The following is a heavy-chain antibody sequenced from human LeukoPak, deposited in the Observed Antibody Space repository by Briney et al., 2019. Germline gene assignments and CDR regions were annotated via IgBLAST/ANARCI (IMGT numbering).Heavy chain of an antibody. CDR3: TGDYTLSSYRFDY. CDR2: VYYSGST. Sequence: ASETLSHTCTVSGDSFSSYAWSWVRQPPGRGLEWIGYVYYSGSTTYNPSLKSRVTISLDTSKNQFSLKLKSMTAADTAVYYCTGDYTLSSYRFDYWGQGTLVTVSS. CDR1: GDSFSSYA. J-gene: IGHJ4*02. D-gene: IGHD3-9*01. V-gene: IGHV4-59*12.